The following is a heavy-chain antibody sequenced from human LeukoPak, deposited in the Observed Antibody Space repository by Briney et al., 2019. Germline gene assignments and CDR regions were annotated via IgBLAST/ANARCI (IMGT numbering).Heavy chain of an antibody. D-gene: IGHD2-2*01. CDR1: GFTFSSYW. V-gene: IGHV3-7*03. CDR3: ARDGRVVPAAPGDY. Sequence: SGGSLRLSRAASGFTFSSYWMSWVRQAPGRGLEWVANIKQDGSEKYYVDSVKGRFTISRDNAKNSLYLQMNSLRAEDTAVYYCARDGRVVPAAPGDYWGQGTLVTVSS. J-gene: IGHJ4*02. CDR2: IKQDGSEK.